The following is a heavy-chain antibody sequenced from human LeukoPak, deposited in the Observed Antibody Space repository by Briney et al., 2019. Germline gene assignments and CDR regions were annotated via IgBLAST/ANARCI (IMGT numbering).Heavy chain of an antibody. V-gene: IGHV4-59*13. CDR1: GGSINSYY. D-gene: IGHD2-21*01. Sequence: SETLSLTYTVSGGSINSYYWSWIRQPPGKELEWIGYIYYSGSTNYNPSLKSRVTISVDTSKNQFSLILNSVTAADTAVYYCARYSNAYAGARWFDHWGQGTLVTVSS. CDR2: IYYSGST. J-gene: IGHJ5*02. CDR3: ARYSNAYAGARWFDH.